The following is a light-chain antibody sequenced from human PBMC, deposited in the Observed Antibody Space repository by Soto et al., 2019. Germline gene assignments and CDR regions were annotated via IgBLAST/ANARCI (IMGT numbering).Light chain of an antibody. Sequence: QLVLTQPPSASASLGASVKLTCTLSSGHSNYAIAWHQQQPEKGPRYLMKVNRDGTHYKGDGIPDRFSGSSSGAERYLTISSLQSEDEADYYCQTWGTGIRVFGGGTKVTVL. CDR1: SGHSNYA. CDR2: VNRDGTH. V-gene: IGLV4-69*01. CDR3: QTWGTGIRV. J-gene: IGLJ3*02.